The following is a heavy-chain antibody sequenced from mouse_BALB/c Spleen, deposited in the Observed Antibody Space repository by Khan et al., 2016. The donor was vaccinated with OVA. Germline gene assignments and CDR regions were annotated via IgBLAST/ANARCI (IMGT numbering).Heavy chain of an antibody. CDR3: NGDGIDY. V-gene: IGHV1-7*01. Sequence: QVQLKQSGAELVKPGASVKMSCKASGYTFTTYWMHWVKQRPGQGLEWIGYINPTSGYTDYNEKFKDRATLTADKSSSTAYMQLSSLTSEDSAVYYCNGDGIDYWGQGTTLTVSS. CDR1: GYTFTTYW. D-gene: IGHD2-3*01. CDR2: INPTSGYT. J-gene: IGHJ2*01.